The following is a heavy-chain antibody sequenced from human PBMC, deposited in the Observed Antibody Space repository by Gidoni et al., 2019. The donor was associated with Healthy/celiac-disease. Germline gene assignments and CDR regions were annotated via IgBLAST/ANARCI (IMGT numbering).Heavy chain of an antibody. CDR1: GGSFSGYY. CDR2: INHRGST. J-gene: IGHJ5*02. Sequence: QVQLQQWGAGLLKPSETLSLTCAVYGGSFSGYYWSWIRQPPGKGRVWIGEINHRGSTTYNPSLKSRVTISVDTSKNQFSLKLSSVTAADTAVYYCARERGVVPANWFDPWGQGTLVTVSS. CDR3: ARERGVVPANWFDP. D-gene: IGHD2-2*01. V-gene: IGHV4-34*01.